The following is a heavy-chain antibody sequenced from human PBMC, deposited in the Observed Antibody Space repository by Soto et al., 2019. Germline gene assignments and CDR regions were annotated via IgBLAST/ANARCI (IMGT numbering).Heavy chain of an antibody. CDR2: IYYSGST. V-gene: IGHV4-39*01. CDR3: ARRDSSPNYRY. J-gene: IGHJ1*01. D-gene: IGHD2-15*01. CDR1: GGSISSSSYY. Sequence: PSETLSLTCTISGGSISSSSYYWGWIRQPPGKGLEWIGSIYYSGSTYYNPSLKSRVTISVDTSKNQFSLKLSSVTAADTAVYYCARRDSSPNYRYWGQGTLVTVSS.